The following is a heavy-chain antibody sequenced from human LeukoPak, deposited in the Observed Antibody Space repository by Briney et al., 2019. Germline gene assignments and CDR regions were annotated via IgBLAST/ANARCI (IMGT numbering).Heavy chain of an antibody. V-gene: IGHV3-30*04. CDR2: ISYNGSDK. J-gene: IGHJ4*02. CDR3: ARARPSMWIDY. D-gene: IGHD5-12*01. CDR1: GFTFSSYA. Sequence: GRSLRLSCAASGFTFSSYAMYWVRQAPGKGLEWVAVISYNGSDKFYADSVKGRFTISRDSSKNTLYLQMNSLRPEDTAVYYCARARPSMWIDYWGQGTLVTVSS.